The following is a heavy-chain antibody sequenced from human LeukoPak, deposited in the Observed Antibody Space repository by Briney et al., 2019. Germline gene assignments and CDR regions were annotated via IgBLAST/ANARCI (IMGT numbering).Heavy chain of an antibody. J-gene: IGHJ4*02. Sequence: GGSLRLSCAASGFTFDDNGMSWVRQAPGKGLEWVSGINWNGDSTDYADSVKGRFTISRDNAKNSLYLQMNSLRAEDTALYYCAKWYSGSYDFDYWGQGTLVTVSS. V-gene: IGHV3-20*04. CDR2: INWNGDST. CDR1: GFTFDDNG. D-gene: IGHD1-26*01. CDR3: AKWYSGSYDFDY.